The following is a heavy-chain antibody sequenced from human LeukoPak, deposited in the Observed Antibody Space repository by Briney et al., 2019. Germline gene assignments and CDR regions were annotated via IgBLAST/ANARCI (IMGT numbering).Heavy chain of an antibody. CDR1: GFTFSNYW. D-gene: IGHD3-9*01. V-gene: IGHV3-7*03. CDR2: IKQDGSEK. Sequence: GGSLRLSCAASGFTFSNYWLSWVRQAPGKGLEWVANIKQDGSEKYYVDSVKGRFTISRDNAKNSLYLQMNSLRAEDTAVYYCASRLRYFDWPEDYWGQGTLVTVSS. J-gene: IGHJ4*02. CDR3: ASRLRYFDWPEDY.